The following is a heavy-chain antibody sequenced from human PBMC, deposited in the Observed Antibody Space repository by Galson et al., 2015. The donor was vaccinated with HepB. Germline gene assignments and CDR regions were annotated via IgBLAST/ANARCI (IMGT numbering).Heavy chain of an antibody. V-gene: IGHV5-51*01. CDR3: ARIKGRSSSWYRGPFDI. J-gene: IGHJ3*02. Sequence: QSGAEVKKPGESLKISCKGSGYSFTSYWIGWVRQMPGKGLEWMGIIYPGDSDTRYSPSFQGQVTTSADKSISTAYLQWSSLKASDTAMYYCARIKGRSSSWYRGPFDIWGQGTMVTVSS. D-gene: IGHD6-13*01. CDR2: IYPGDSDT. CDR1: GYSFTSYW.